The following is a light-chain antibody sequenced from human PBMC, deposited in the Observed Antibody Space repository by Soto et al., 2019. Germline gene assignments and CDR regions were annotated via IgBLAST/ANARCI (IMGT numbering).Light chain of an antibody. CDR3: HHYDSRPPT. CDR2: DAT. CDR1: QSISSY. V-gene: IGKV1-33*01. Sequence: DIQMTPSPSPLSASVGNRVTITGRASQSISSYLNWYQQKPGKAPKLLIFDATNLETGVPSRFSGSGSRTHFSFTITSLQPDDFTTYYCHHYDSRPPTFGLGTRLEIK. J-gene: IGKJ5*01.